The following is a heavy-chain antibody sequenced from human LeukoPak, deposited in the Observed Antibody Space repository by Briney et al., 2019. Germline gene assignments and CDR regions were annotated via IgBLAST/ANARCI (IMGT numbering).Heavy chain of an antibody. V-gene: IGHV1-18*01. J-gene: IGHJ4*02. D-gene: IGHD5-18*01. CDR3: ARAPSGFTYGPGDH. CDR1: GYSFTSYG. Sequence: ASVTVSRTASGYSFTSYGITWVRQAPGQGLEWMGWISTYDGDANYAQQLQGRVTMTTDTSTITAYMELRSLRSDDTAVYYCARAPSGFTYGPGDHWGQGTLVTVSS. CDR2: ISTYDGDA.